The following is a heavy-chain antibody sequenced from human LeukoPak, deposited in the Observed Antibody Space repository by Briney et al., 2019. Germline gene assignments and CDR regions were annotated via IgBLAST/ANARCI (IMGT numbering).Heavy chain of an antibody. V-gene: IGHV3-23*01. D-gene: IGHD2-2*01. J-gene: IGHJ3*02. CDR2: ISGSGGST. CDR3: AKVKPCGGSTSCKGFAFDI. CDR1: GFTFSSYA. Sequence: GGSLRLSCAASGFTFSSYAMSWVRQAPGKGLEWVSAISGSGGSTYYADSVKGRFTISRDNSKNTLYLQMNSLRAEDTAVYYCAKVKPCGGSTSCKGFAFDIWGQGTMVTVSS.